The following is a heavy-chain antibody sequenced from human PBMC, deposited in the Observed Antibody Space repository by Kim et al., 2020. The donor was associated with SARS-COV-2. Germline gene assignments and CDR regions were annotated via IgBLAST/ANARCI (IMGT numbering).Heavy chain of an antibody. CDR3: ARAGLRITMVRGVIIHTYYFDY. CDR1: GFTFSSYS. CDR2: ISSSSSTI. D-gene: IGHD3-10*01. Sequence: GGSLRLSCAASGFTFSSYSMNWVRQAPGKGLGWVSYISSSSSTIYYADSVKGRFTISRDNAKNSLYLQMNSLRDEDTAVYYCARAGLRITMVRGVIIHTYYFDYWGQGTLVTVSS. V-gene: IGHV3-48*02. J-gene: IGHJ4*02.